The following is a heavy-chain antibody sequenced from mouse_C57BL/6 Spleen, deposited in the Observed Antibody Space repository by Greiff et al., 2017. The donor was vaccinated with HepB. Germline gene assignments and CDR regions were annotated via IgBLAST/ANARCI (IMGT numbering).Heavy chain of an antibody. J-gene: IGHJ2*01. CDR3: ASSYDYGLN. CDR2: IYPGDGDT. D-gene: IGHD2-4*01. CDR1: GYAFSSSW. Sequence: QVQLQQSGPELVKPGASVKISCKASGYAFSSSWMNWVKQRPGKGLEWIGRIYPGDGDTNYNGKFKGKATLTADKSSSTAYMQLSSLTSEDSAVYFCASSYDYGLNWGQGTTLTVSS. V-gene: IGHV1-82*01.